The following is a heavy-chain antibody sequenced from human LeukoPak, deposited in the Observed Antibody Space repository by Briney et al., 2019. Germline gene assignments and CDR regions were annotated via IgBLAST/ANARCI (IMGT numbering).Heavy chain of an antibody. D-gene: IGHD1-1*01. CDR2: IYHSGST. CDR1: GGSISSGGYS. V-gene: IGHV4-30-2*01. CDR3: ARGWVKNGWFDP. Sequence: SETLSLTCAVSGGSISSGGYSWSRIRQPPGKGLEWIGYIYHSGSTYYNPSLKSRVTISVDRSKNQFSLKLSSVTAADTAVYYCARGWVKNGWFDPWGQGTLVTVSS. J-gene: IGHJ5*02.